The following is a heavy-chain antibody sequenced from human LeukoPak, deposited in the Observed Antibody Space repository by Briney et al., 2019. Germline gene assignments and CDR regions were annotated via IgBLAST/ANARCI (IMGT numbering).Heavy chain of an antibody. J-gene: IGHJ4*02. CDR2: ISGSGGST. CDR3: VKGSSNERPYCFDY. V-gene: IGHV3-23*01. Sequence: GGSLRLSCAASGFTFSSYAMSWVRQAPGKELEWVSAISGSGGSTYYADSVKGRLTISRDNSKNTLYVQMNSLRAEDTAVYYCVKGSSNERPYCFDYWGQGTLVTVSS. D-gene: IGHD2-8*01. CDR1: GFTFSSYA.